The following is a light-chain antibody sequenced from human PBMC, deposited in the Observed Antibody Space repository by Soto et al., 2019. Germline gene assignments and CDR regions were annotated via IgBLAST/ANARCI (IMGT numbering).Light chain of an antibody. CDR1: QSVSSSY. CDR3: QQFGSSSWT. Sequence: ESVLTQSPGTLSLSPGEKATLSCRASQSVSSSYLAWYQQKPGQATRLLIYGVSSRATGIPARFSGSGFGTDFTLTVSRLEPEDFAVCYCQQFGSSSWTCGQGTKVEIK. CDR2: GVS. J-gene: IGKJ1*01. V-gene: IGKV3-20*01.